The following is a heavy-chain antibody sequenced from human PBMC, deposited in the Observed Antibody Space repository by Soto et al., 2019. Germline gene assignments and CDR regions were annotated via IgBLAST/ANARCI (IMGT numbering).Heavy chain of an antibody. J-gene: IGHJ6*02. CDR3: ARDCDYDFWSGYYYYYYGMDV. V-gene: IGHV3-33*01. D-gene: IGHD3-3*01. CDR1: GFTFSSYG. Sequence: QVQLVESGGGVVQPGRSLRLSCAASGFTFSSYGMHWVRQAPGKGLEWVAVIWYDGSNKYYADSVKGRFTISRDNSKNTLYLQMTSLRAEDTAVYYCARDCDYDFWSGYYYYYYGMDVWGQGTTVTVSS. CDR2: IWYDGSNK.